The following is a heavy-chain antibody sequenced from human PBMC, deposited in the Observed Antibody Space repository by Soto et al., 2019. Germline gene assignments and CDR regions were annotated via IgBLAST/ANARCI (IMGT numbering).Heavy chain of an antibody. CDR3: ARDTYYYDSSGPPVDAFDI. V-gene: IGHV4-31*03. CDR1: GGSISSGGYY. J-gene: IGHJ3*02. CDR2: IYYSGST. D-gene: IGHD3-22*01. Sequence: QVQLQESGPGLVKPSQTLSLTCTVSGGSISSGGYYWSWIRQDPGKGLEWIGYIYYSGSTSYNPSLKSRVTISVDTSKNQFSLKLSSVTAADTAVYYCARDTYYYDSSGPPVDAFDIWGQGTMVTVSS.